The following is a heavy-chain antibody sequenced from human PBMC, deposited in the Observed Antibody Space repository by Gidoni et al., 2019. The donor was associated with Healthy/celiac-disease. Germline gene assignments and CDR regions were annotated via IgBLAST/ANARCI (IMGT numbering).Heavy chain of an antibody. CDR3: AHSWENYGDYGRYFDY. J-gene: IGHJ4*02. CDR1: GFSLSPIGVR. D-gene: IGHD4-17*01. V-gene: IGHV2-5*02. CDR2: IYLDDDK. Sequence: ITLNESGPTLVTPTQTLTLTCTFSGFSLSPIGVRLGWIRQPPGKALEWLALIYLDDDKRYSPSLKSRLTITKDTSKNQVVLTMNNMDPVDTATYDCAHSWENYGDYGRYFDYWGQGTLVTVSS.